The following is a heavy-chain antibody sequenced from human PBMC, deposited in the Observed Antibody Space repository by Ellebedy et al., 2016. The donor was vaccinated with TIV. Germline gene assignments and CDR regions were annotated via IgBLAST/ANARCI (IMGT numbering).Heavy chain of an antibody. J-gene: IGHJ4*02. CDR1: DGSFSDYF. CDR3: ARWPPRY. V-gene: IGHV4-34*01. CDR2: INDSGST. Sequence: SETLSLTXAVYDGSFSDYFWTWIRQPPGKGLEWIGEINDSGSTNYNPSLKSRVTMSVDTSKNQFSLKLSSVTAADTAVYYCARWPPRYWGQGTLVTVSS.